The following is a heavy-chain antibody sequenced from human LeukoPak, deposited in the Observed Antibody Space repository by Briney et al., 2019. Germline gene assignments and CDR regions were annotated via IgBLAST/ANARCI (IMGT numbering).Heavy chain of an antibody. D-gene: IGHD3-22*01. V-gene: IGHV4-34*01. CDR3: ATAGMVVSTPPHTYYTDG. J-gene: IGHJ6*03. CDR1: GGSFSGYY. Sequence: RPSETLSLTCAVYGGSFSGYYWSWIRQPPGKGLEWIGEINHSGSPNYNPSLKGRVTISVDTSKNQFSLKLNSVTAAGTAVYYFATAGMVVSTPPHTYYTDGCGKGSTVTASS. CDR2: INHSGSP.